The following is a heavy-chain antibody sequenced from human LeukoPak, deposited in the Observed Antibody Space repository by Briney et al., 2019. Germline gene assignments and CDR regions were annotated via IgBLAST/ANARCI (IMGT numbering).Heavy chain of an antibody. V-gene: IGHV3-9*01. CDR1: GFTFDDCA. D-gene: IGHD3-22*01. Sequence: GGSLRLSCAASGFTFDDCAMHWVRQAPGKGLEWVSGISWNSGSIGYADSVKGRFTISRDNAKNSLYLQMNSLRAEDTALYYCTYHSMIVTAQVAQGAFDIWGQGTMVTVSS. J-gene: IGHJ3*02. CDR2: ISWNSGSI. CDR3: TYHSMIVTAQVAQGAFDI.